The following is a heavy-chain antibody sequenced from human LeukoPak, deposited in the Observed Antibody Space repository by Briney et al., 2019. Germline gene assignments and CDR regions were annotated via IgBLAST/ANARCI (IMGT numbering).Heavy chain of an antibody. Sequence: GGSLRLSCEASGFTFSSYSINWVRQAPGKGLEWVSYISSSGTTIYYADSVKGRFTISRDNAKNSLYLQMHSLRAEDTAVYYCARDNTATWGLYYFDYWGQGTLVTVSS. CDR3: ARDNTATWGLYYFDY. CDR1: GFTFSSYS. J-gene: IGHJ4*02. V-gene: IGHV3-48*01. CDR2: ISSSGTTI. D-gene: IGHD4-11*01.